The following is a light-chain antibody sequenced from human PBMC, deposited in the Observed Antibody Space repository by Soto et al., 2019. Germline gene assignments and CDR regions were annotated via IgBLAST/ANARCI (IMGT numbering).Light chain of an antibody. Sequence: DIVVTQSPLSLPVTPGEPASISCRSSQSLLHSNGYNYLDWYLQKPGQSPQLLIYLGSTRASGVPDRFSGSGSGTDFTLKISRVEAEDVGVYYCFQALQTPRTFGQGTKVEIK. J-gene: IGKJ1*01. CDR1: QSLLHSNGYNY. CDR3: FQALQTPRT. V-gene: IGKV2-28*01. CDR2: LGS.